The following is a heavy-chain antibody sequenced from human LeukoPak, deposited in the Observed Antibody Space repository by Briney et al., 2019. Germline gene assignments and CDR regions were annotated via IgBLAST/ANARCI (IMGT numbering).Heavy chain of an antibody. V-gene: IGHV3-53*01. CDR1: GFTVSSNY. J-gene: IGHJ4*02. CDR2: IYSGGST. CDR3: ARDIVGATTDY. D-gene: IGHD1-26*01. Sequence: PGGSLRLSCAASGFTVSSNYMSWVRQASGKGLEWVSVIYSGGSTYYADSVKGRFTISRDNSKNTLYLQMNSLRAEDTAVYYCARDIVGATTDYWGQGTLVSVSS.